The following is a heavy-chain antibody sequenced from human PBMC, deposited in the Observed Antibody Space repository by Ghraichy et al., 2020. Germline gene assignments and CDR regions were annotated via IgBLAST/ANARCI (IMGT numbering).Heavy chain of an antibody. CDR3: AREMEGSSLLNWFDP. CDR2: IYYSGST. D-gene: IGHD6-13*01. CDR1: GGSISSYY. J-gene: IGHJ5*02. V-gene: IGHV4-59*01. Sequence: SETLSLTCTVSGGSISSYYWSWIRQPPGKGLEWIGYIYYSGSTNYNPSLKSRVTISVDTSKNQFSLKLSSVTAADTAVYYCAREMEGSSLLNWFDPWGQGTLVTVSS.